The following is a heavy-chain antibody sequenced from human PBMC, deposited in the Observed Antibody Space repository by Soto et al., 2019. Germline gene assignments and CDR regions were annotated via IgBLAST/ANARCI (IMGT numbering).Heavy chain of an antibody. J-gene: IGHJ6*02. CDR1: GFTFTSSA. CDR3: AADRKQQLVRGGYYHYGMDV. V-gene: IGHV1-58*01. CDR2: IVVGSGNT. D-gene: IGHD6-13*01. Sequence: ASVKVSCKASGFTFTSSAVQWVRQAGGQRLEWIGWIVVGSGNTNYAQKFQERVTITRDMSTSTAYMELSSLRSEDTAVYYCAADRKQQLVRGGYYHYGMDVWGQGTTVTVSS.